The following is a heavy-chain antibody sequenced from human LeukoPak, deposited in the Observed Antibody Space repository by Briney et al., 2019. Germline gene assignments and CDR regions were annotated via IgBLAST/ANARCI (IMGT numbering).Heavy chain of an antibody. D-gene: IGHD3-3*01. CDR2: MSSSDDGR. CDR3: ARDLL. Sequence: GGSLRLSCATSGFSFSSYAMSWVRQAPGKGLEWVSAMSSSDDGRYYAASVRGRFTISRDTSRSTLYLQMNSLRAEDTAVYYCARDLLWGQGTLVTVSS. V-gene: IGHV3-23*01. J-gene: IGHJ4*02. CDR1: GFSFSSYA.